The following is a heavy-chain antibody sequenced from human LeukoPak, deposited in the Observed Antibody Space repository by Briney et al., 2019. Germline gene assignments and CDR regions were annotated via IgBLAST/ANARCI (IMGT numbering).Heavy chain of an antibody. J-gene: IGHJ4*02. D-gene: IGHD1-26*01. V-gene: IGHV3-7*01. CDR3: ARAKWELPLDY. CDR2: IKQDGSEK. CDR1: GFSFSSYW. Sequence: GGSLRLSCAASGFSFSSYWMSWVRQAPGKGLEWVANIKQDGSEKYYVDSVKGRFTISRDNAKNSLYLQMNSLRAEDTAVYYCARAKWELPLDYWGQGTLVTVSS.